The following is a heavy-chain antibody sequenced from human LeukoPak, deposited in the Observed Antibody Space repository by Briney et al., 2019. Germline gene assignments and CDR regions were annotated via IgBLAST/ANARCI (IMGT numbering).Heavy chain of an antibody. CDR2: IYYSGST. J-gene: IGHJ6*02. D-gene: IGHD2-2*02. Sequence: SETLSLTCTVSGGSISSYYWSWIRQPPGKGLEWIGYIYYSGSTNYNPSLKSRVTISVDTSKNQFSLKLSSVTAADTAVYYCARAVGYCSSTSCYKAHYYYYGMDVWGQGTTVTVSS. V-gene: IGHV4-59*12. CDR3: ARAVGYCSSTSCYKAHYYYYGMDV. CDR1: GGSISSYY.